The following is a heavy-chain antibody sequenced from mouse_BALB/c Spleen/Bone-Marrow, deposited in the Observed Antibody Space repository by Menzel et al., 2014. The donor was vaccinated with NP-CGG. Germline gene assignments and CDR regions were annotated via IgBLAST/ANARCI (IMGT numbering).Heavy chain of an antibody. CDR1: GYTFSDYT. CDR3: ARGLWFY. CDR2: VNPNIGGT. D-gene: IGHD2-2*01. Sequence: EVQLVESGPELVKPGASVKISCKTSGYTFSDYTLHWVKQSHGKSLEWIGGVNPNIGGTSYNQKFKGKASLTVNKSSTTAYMELRSLTSDDSAVYYCARGLWFYWGQGTPLTVS. V-gene: IGHV1-22*01. J-gene: IGHJ2*01.